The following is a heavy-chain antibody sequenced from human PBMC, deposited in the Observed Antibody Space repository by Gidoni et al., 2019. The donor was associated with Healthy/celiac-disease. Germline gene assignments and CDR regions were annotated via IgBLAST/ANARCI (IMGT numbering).Heavy chain of an antibody. D-gene: IGHD2-2*02. V-gene: IGHV4-34*01. Sequence: QVQLQQWGAGLLKPSETLSLTCAVYGGSFSGYYWSWIRQPPGKGLEWIGEINHSGSTNYNPSLKSRVTISVDTSKNQFSLKLSSVTAADTAVYYCARGDIVVVPAAIWRGTYYFDYWGQGTLVTVSS. CDR3: ARGDIVVVPAAIWRGTYYFDY. J-gene: IGHJ4*02. CDR1: GGSFSGYY. CDR2: INHSGST.